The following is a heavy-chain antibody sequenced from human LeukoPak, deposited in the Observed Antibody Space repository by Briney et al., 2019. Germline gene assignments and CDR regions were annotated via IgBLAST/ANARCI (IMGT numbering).Heavy chain of an antibody. V-gene: IGHV3-48*03. J-gene: IGHJ6*03. CDR2: ISSSGSTI. CDR3: AKDGYCSGGSCYPDYYMDV. Sequence: HPGGSLRLSCAASGFTFSSYEMNWVRQAPGKGLEWVSYISSSGSTIYYADSVKGRFTISRDNSKNSLYLQMNSLRAEDTALYYCAKDGYCSGGSCYPDYYMDVWGKGTTVTVSS. D-gene: IGHD2-15*01. CDR1: GFTFSSYE.